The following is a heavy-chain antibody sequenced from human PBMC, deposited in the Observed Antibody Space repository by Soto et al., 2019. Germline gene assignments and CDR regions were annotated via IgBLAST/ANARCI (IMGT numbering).Heavy chain of an antibody. D-gene: IGHD4-17*01. CDR1: GYSISSSYY. CDR3: ARTRHDYGDYVDY. Sequence: TSETLSLTCAVSGYSISSSYYWSWIRQPPGKGLEWIGYIYYSGSTNYNPSLKSRVTISVDTSKNQFSLKLSSVTAADTAVYYCARTRHDYGDYVDYWGQGTLVTVSS. J-gene: IGHJ4*02. CDR2: IYYSGST. V-gene: IGHV4-61*01.